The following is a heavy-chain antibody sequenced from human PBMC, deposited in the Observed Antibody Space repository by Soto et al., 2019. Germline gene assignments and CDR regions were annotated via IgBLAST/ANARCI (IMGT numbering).Heavy chain of an antibody. J-gene: IGHJ4*02. D-gene: IGHD3-3*01. V-gene: IGHV3-23*01. CDR2: ISANGGST. Sequence: SGFTFSSYAMSWVRQAPGKGLEWISGISANGGSTFYADSVKGRFTISRDNAKNSLYLQMNSLRAEDTAVYYCAKGPKDDFWSGYQDYWGQGTLVT. CDR3: AKGPKDDFWSGYQDY. CDR1: GFTFSSYA.